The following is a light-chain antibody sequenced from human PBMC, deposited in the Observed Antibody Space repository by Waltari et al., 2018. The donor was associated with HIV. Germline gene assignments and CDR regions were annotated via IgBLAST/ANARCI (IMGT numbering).Light chain of an antibody. J-gene: IGKJ4*01. CDR3: QQYTDSPLT. CDR1: QSINRNY. V-gene: IGKV3-20*01. Sequence: EIVLTQSPGTLSLSPGERANLPCKTSQSINRNYLAWYQQKLGQAPKLRIDGASSRATGIADRFSGSGSGTEFTLTISRLEPEDFAMYYCQQYTDSPLTFGGGTRVEI. CDR2: GAS.